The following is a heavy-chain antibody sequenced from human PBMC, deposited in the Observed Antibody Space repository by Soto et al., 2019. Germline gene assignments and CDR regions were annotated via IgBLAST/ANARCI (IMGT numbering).Heavy chain of an antibody. CDR1: GYTFTSYG. CDR2: ISAYNGNT. D-gene: IGHD5-12*01. V-gene: IGHV1-18*01. J-gene: IGHJ5*02. CDR3: ARDLGSGYDMGDLWFDP. Sequence: QVRLVQSGAEVKKPGASVKVSCKASGYTFTSYGISWVRQAPGQGLEWMGWISAYNGNTNYAQKLQGRVTMTTDTSTSTAYMELRSLRSDDTAVYYCARDLGSGYDMGDLWFDPWGQGTLVTVSS.